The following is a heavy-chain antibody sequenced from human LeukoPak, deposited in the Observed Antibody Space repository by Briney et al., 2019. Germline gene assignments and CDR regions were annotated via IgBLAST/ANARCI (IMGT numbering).Heavy chain of an antibody. CDR3: GRGIDYSSGPDY. D-gene: IGHD6-19*01. V-gene: IGHV3-23*01. CDR1: GFTFNRYV. Sequence: GGSLRLSCAASGFTFNRYVMSWVRQAPGKGLEWVSVISASGGSAYYVDSVKGRFTMSRDNSKNTLYLQMNSLRAEDTAVYYCGRGIDYSSGPDYWGQGTLVTVSS. J-gene: IGHJ4*02. CDR2: ISASGGSA.